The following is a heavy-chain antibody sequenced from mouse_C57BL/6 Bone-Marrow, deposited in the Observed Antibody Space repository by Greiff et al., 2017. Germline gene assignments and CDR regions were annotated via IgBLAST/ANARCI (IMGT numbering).Heavy chain of an antibody. CDR2: ISSGGDYI. CDR3: TRRRIYDGYYGYFDV. CDR1: GFTFSSYA. J-gene: IGHJ1*03. D-gene: IGHD2-3*01. Sequence: EVHLVESGEGLVKPGGSLKLSCAASGFTFSSYAMSWVRQTPEKRLEWVAYISSGGDYIYYADTVKGRFTISRDNARNTLYLQMSSLKSEDTAMXYCTRRRIYDGYYGYFDVWGTGTTVTVSS. V-gene: IGHV5-9-1*02.